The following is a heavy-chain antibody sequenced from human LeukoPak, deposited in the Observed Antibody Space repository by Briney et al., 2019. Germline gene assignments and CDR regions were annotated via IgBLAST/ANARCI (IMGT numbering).Heavy chain of an antibody. Sequence: PSETLSLTCTVSGGSISSYYWSWIRKRPGKGLEWIAIIYHTGSTNYNPSLSSRVTISIDTAKNQFSLKLTSVTAADTAVYYCARRGRNSSGWQDYLWGQGTLVTVSS. CDR2: IYHTGST. J-gene: IGHJ4*02. V-gene: IGHV4-59*01. CDR1: GGSISSYY. D-gene: IGHD6-25*01. CDR3: ARRGRNSSGWQDYL.